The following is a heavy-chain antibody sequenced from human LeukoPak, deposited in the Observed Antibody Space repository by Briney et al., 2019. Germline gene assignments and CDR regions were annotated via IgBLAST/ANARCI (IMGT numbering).Heavy chain of an antibody. V-gene: IGHV1-18*01. J-gene: IGHJ6*03. CDR2: ISAYNGNT. Sequence: ASVKVSCKASGYTFTSYGISWVRQAPGQGLEWMGWISAYNGNTNYAQKLQGRVTMTTDASTSTAYMELRSLRSDDTAVYYCARDALQSDGSWYAVGYYYYYMDVWGKGTTVTVSS. D-gene: IGHD6-13*01. CDR3: ARDALQSDGSWYAVGYYYYYMDV. CDR1: GYTFTSYG.